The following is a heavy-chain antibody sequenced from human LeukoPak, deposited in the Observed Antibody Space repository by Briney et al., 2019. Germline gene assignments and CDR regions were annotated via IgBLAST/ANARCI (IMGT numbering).Heavy chain of an antibody. D-gene: IGHD2-15*01. V-gene: IGHV4-34*01. CDR2: INHSGST. CDR1: GGSFSGYY. Sequence: SETLSLTCAVYGGSFSGYYWSWIRQPPGKGLEWIGEINHSGSTNYNPSLKSRVTISVDTSKNQFSLKLSSVTAADTAVYYCARVSGPSVVVVAATPGYFQHWGQGTLVTVSS. J-gene: IGHJ1*01. CDR3: ARVSGPSVVVVAATPGYFQH.